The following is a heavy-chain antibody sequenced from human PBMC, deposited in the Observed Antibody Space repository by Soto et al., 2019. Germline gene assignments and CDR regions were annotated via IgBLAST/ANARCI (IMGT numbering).Heavy chain of an antibody. CDR3: GRDQEGGGSYSRAFDP. D-gene: IGHD1-26*01. V-gene: IGHV1-18*04. CDR1: GYTFTSYG. Sequence: QVQLVQSGAEVKKPGASVKVSCKASGYTFTSYGISWVRQAPGQGLEWMGWISAYNGNTNYAQKLQGRVTMTTDTSTSTAYMELRSLRSDDTAVYYCGRDQEGGGSYSRAFDPWGQGTLVTVSS. J-gene: IGHJ5*02. CDR2: ISAYNGNT.